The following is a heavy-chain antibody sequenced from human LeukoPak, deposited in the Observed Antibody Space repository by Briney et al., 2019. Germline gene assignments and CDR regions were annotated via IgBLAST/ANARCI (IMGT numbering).Heavy chain of an antibody. V-gene: IGHV3-73*01. CDR2: IRSKANSYAT. CDR3: TRLGGDYGELDN. D-gene: IGHD4-17*01. J-gene: IGHJ4*02. CDR1: GFTFSGSA. Sequence: GGSLTLSCAASGFTFSGSAMHWVRQASGKGLEWVGHIRSKANSYATAYAASVRGSFTISRDDSKNTAYLQMSSLKTEDTAVYYCTRLGGDYGELDNWGQETLVTVSS.